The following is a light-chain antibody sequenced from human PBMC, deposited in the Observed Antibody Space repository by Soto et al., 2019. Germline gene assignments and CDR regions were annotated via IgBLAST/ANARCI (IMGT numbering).Light chain of an antibody. CDR1: QSVNDN. J-gene: IGKJ1*01. V-gene: IGKV3-15*01. CDR2: GVS. Sequence: EILMTQSPATLSGFPGERATLSCRASQSVNDNLAWYKQKPGQAPRLLIHGVSTRATGIPARLSGSGSGTDFTLTISSLKSEDFAVYYCQQYSNWRTFGQGTKVDI. CDR3: QQYSNWRT.